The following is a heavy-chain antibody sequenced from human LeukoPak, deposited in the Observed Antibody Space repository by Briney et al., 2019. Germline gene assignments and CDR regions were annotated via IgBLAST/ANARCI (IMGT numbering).Heavy chain of an antibody. CDR1: GGSFSGYY. Sequence: SETLSLTCAVYGGSFSGYYWSWIRQPPGKGLEWIGEINHSGSTNYNPSLKSRVTISVDTSKNQFSLKLSSVTAADTAVYYCARGQRVLYPEYSSSVRFDYWGQGTLVTVSS. CDR2: INHSGST. J-gene: IGHJ4*02. CDR3: ARGQRVLYPEYSSSVRFDY. V-gene: IGHV4-34*01. D-gene: IGHD6-6*01.